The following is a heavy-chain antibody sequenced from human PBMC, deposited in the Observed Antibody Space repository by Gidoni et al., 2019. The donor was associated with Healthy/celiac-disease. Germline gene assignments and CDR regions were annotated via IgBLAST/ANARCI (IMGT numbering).Heavy chain of an antibody. J-gene: IGHJ4*02. CDR3: ARAAYDILTGYQYYFDY. CDR1: GYTFNCSY. Sequence: QVQLVQSGAEEQNPGASVQVSCKASGYTFNCSYMHWVRQAPGQGLEWMGWINPNSGGTNYAQKFQGWVTMTRDTSISTAYMELSRLRSDDTAVYYCARAAYDILTGYQYYFDYWGQGTLVTVSS. CDR2: INPNSGGT. V-gene: IGHV1-2*04. D-gene: IGHD3-9*01.